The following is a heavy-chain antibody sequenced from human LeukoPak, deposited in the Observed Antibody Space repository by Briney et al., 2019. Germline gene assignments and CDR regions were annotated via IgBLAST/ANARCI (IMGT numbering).Heavy chain of an antibody. V-gene: IGHV3-33*06. CDR1: GFTFSSYG. J-gene: IGHJ4*02. Sequence: GRSLRLSCAASGFTFSSYGMHWVRQAPGKGLEWVAVIWYDGSNKYYADSVKGRFTISRDNSKNTLYLQMNSLRAEDTAVYYCAKSRVPYSGSSHYPFDYWGQGTLVTVSS. CDR3: AKSRVPYSGSSHYPFDY. CDR2: IWYDGSNK. D-gene: IGHD1-26*01.